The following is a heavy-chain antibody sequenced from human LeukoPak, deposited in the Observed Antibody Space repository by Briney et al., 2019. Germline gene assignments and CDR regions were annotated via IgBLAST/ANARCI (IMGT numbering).Heavy chain of an antibody. CDR1: GFTFSSYS. CDR2: ISSSSSTI. D-gene: IGHD3-22*01. CDR3: ARVANGYTYYDSSGIDY. V-gene: IGHV3-48*01. Sequence: GGSLRLSCAASGFTFSSYSMNWVRQAPGKGLEWVSYISSSSSTIYYADSVKGRFTISRDNAKNYLYLNMNSLRAADTAVYYCARVANGYTYYDSSGIDYWGQGALVTVSS. J-gene: IGHJ4*02.